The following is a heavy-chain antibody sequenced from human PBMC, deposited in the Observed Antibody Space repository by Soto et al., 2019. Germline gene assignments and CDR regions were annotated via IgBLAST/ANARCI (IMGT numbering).Heavy chain of an antibody. J-gene: IGHJ5*02. CDR1: GGSISSGDYY. D-gene: IGHD3-10*01. CDR2: VYYSGST. V-gene: IGHV4-30-4*01. Sequence: QVQLQESGPGLVKPSQTLSLTCTVSGGSISSGDYYWSWIRQPPGKGLEWIGYVYYSGSTYYNPSLKSRVNISVDTSKHEFALELSAVTAADTAVYYCARAGGRGGTMVRGVIDWFDPWGQGTLVTVSS. CDR3: ARAGGRGGTMVRGVIDWFDP.